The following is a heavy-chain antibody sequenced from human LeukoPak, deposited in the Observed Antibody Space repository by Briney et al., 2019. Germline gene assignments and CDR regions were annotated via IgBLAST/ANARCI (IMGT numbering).Heavy chain of an antibody. Sequence: SVKVSCKASGGTFSSYAISWVRQAPGQGLEWMGGIIPIFGTANYAQKFQGRVTITADKSTSTAYMELSSRRSEDTAVYYCASGWNCSGGSCYPGAYWGKGTLVTVSS. CDR1: GGTFSSYA. V-gene: IGHV1-69*06. CDR3: ASGWNCSGGSCYPGAY. D-gene: IGHD2-15*01. CDR2: IIPIFGTA. J-gene: IGHJ4*02.